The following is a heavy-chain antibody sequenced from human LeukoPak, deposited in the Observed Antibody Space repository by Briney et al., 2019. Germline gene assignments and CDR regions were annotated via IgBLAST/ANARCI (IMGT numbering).Heavy chain of an antibody. CDR3: TTDEGDSTSYYQFDY. J-gene: IGHJ4*02. Sequence: PGGSLRLSCVASGFTFTNAWMSWVRHTPGKGLEWVGRIVSKTDGGTTDYAAPVKGRFTISRDDSKNTMYLQMNSLRTEDTAVYYCTTDEGDSTSYYQFDYWGQGTVVTVSS. CDR1: GFTFTNAW. D-gene: IGHD3-22*01. CDR2: IVSKTDGGTT. V-gene: IGHV3-15*04.